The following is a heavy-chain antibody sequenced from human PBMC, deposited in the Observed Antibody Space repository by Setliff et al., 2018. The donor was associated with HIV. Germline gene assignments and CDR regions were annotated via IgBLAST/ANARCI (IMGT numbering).Heavy chain of an antibody. Sequence: SETLSLTCTVSGGSISSYYWSWIRQPPGKGLEWIGYIYYNGSTNYNPSLKSRVTISVDTPKNQASLKLNSVIAADTAVYYCARNRVPSSLWGQGTLVTVSS. CDR1: GGSISSYY. V-gene: IGHV4-59*13. CDR2: IYYNGST. D-gene: IGHD3-10*01. CDR3: ARNRVPSSL. J-gene: IGHJ4*02.